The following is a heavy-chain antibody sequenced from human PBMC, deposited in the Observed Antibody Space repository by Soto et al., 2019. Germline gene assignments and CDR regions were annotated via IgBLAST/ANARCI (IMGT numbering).Heavy chain of an antibody. CDR1: GGSINSGDYY. J-gene: IGHJ4*02. V-gene: IGHV4-30-4*01. D-gene: IGHD5-12*01. Sequence: PSETLSLTCSVSGGSINSGDYYWSWIRQSPGKGLEWIGYIYYSGSTYYNPSLKSRSTISIDTSKNQFFLYVDSVTAADTAVYYCARLYTGYEAFDYWGQGTLVTVSS. CDR3: ARLYTGYEAFDY. CDR2: IYYSGST.